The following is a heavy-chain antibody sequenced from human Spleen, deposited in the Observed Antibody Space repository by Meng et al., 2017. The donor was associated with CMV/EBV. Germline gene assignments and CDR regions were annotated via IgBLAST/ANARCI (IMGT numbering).Heavy chain of an antibody. CDR2: IYHNGKT. J-gene: IGHJ3*01. CDR1: GGSISSSNW. V-gene: IGHV4-4*02. Sequence: GSLRLSCAVSGGSISSSNWWSWVRQPPGKGLEWIGEIYHNGKTNYNPSLKSRVTISVDKSKNQFSLKLTSVTAADTAVYYCARQHYDSLMGDAFDLWGQGTMVTVSS. D-gene: IGHD3-3*01. CDR3: ARQHYDSLMGDAFDL.